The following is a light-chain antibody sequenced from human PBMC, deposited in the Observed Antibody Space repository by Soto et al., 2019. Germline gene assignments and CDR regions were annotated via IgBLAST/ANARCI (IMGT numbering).Light chain of an antibody. CDR2: EVN. CDR1: SSDVGGYNS. Sequence: QSALTQPPSASGSPGQSVTISCTGTSSDVGGYNSVSWYQQHPGKAPKLMIYEVNKRPSGVPDRFSGSKSGNTASLTVSGLQAEDEADYYCSSYAGSNNLLFGGGNKLTVL. CDR3: SSYAGSNNLL. J-gene: IGLJ2*01. V-gene: IGLV2-8*01.